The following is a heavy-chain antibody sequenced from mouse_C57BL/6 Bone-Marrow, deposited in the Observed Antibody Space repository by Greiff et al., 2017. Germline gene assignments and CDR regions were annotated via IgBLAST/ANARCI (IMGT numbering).Heavy chain of an antibody. CDR2: FYPGSGSI. D-gene: IGHD2-4*01. CDR1: GYIFTEYT. V-gene: IGHV1-62-2*01. CDR3: ARHERYYDYEGYFDY. Sequence: SSAELVKPGASVKLSCKASGYIFTEYTIHWVKQRSGQGLEWIGWFYPGSGSIKYNERFKDKATLTADKSSNTVYMELSRLTSEDSAVYFCARHERYYDYEGYFDYWGQGTTLTVSS. J-gene: IGHJ2*01.